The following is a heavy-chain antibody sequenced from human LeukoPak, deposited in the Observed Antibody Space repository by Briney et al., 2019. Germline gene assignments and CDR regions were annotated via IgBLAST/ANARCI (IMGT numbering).Heavy chain of an antibody. CDR1: GGSIRSSYYY. V-gene: IGHV4-30-4*08. D-gene: IGHD3-3*01. CDR3: ARGTYDFWSGYHDAFDI. CDR2: IYYSGST. Sequence: SETLSLTCTVSGGSIRSSYYYWGWIRQPPGKGLEWIGYIYYSGSTYYNPSLKSRVTISVDTSKNQFSLKLSSVTAADTAVYYCARGTYDFWSGYHDAFDIWGQGTMVTVSS. J-gene: IGHJ3*02.